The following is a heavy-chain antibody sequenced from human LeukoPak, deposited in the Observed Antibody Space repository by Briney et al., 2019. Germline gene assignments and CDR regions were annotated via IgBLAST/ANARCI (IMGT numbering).Heavy chain of an antibody. CDR1: GSSISSYY. D-gene: IGHD3-22*01. V-gene: IGHV4-4*07. CDR3: ASQDSSGYYPSPYFDY. Sequence: PSETLSLTCTVSGSSISSYYWSWIRQPAGKGLEWIGRIYTSGSTNYNPSLKSRVTMSVDTSKDQFSLKLSSVTAADTAVYYCASQDSSGYYPSPYFDYWGQGTLVTVSS. J-gene: IGHJ4*02. CDR2: IYTSGST.